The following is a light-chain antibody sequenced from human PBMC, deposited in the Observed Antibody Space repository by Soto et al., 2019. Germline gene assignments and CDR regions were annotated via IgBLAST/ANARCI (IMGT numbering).Light chain of an antibody. Sequence: EIVLTQSPYTLSLSPRQRATLSCRASQSISSSYLAWYQQKPGQAPRLLIYGASSRATGIPDRFSGSGSGTDFTLTISRLEPEDFAVYYCQQYGSSPRTFGQGTKVDIK. CDR2: GAS. V-gene: IGKV3-20*01. CDR1: QSISSSY. J-gene: IGKJ1*01. CDR3: QQYGSSPRT.